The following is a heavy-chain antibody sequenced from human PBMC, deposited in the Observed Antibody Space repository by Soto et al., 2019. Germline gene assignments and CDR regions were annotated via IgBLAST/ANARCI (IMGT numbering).Heavy chain of an antibody. D-gene: IGHD3-22*01. CDR3: AREPSDSSGYIPSSDAFDI. V-gene: IGHV4-31*03. Sequence: QVQLQESGPGLVKPSQTLSLTCTVSGGSISSGGYYWSWIRQHPGKGLEWIGYIYYSGSTYYNPSLKSRVTISVDTSKNQFSLKLSSVTAADTALYYCAREPSDSSGYIPSSDAFDIWGQGTMVTVSS. CDR1: GGSISSGGYY. CDR2: IYYSGST. J-gene: IGHJ3*02.